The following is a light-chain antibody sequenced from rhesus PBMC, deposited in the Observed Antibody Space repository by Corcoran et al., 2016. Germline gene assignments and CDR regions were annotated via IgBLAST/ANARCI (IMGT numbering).Light chain of an antibody. Sequence: DIQMTQSPSSLSASVGDRVTITCRASQVISTWLAWYQQKPGKAPKLLIYKASSLHSGVPAGFSGSGSGTDFTLTISSLQPEDFATDYCQQFNSAPPWTFGQGTKVEIK. CDR3: QQFNSAPPWT. CDR1: QVISTW. J-gene: IGKJ1*01. V-gene: IGKV1-21*01. CDR2: KAS.